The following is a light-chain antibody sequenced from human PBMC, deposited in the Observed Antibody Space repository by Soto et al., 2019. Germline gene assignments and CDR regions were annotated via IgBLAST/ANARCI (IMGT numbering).Light chain of an antibody. V-gene: IGKV3D-20*01. Sequence: EIVLTQSPATLSLSPGERATLSCGASQNVSNSYLAWYQQKPGLAPRLLIYDASSRAIGIPDRFSGNGSGADFTLTISRLEPEDFAVYYCQQYGTSRWTFGQGTKVEIK. CDR2: DAS. CDR3: QQYGTSRWT. J-gene: IGKJ1*01. CDR1: QNVSNSY.